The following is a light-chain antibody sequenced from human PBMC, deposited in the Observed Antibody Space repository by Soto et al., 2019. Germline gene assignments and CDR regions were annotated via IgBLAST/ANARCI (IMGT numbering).Light chain of an antibody. CDR1: SSNIGADYD. Sequence: QSVLTQPPSVSGAPGQRVTISCTGSSSNIGADYDVHWYQQLPGTAPKLLIYGNSNRPSGVPDRFSGSKSGTSASLAITGLQAEDEADYSCQFSARSLSAVVFGGGTKLTVL. CDR2: GNS. J-gene: IGLJ3*02. V-gene: IGLV1-40*01. CDR3: QFSARSLSAVV.